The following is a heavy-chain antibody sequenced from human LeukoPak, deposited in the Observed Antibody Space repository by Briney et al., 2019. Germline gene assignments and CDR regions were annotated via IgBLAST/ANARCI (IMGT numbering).Heavy chain of an antibody. J-gene: IGHJ4*01. Sequence: GGSLRLSCVASGFTFSSHWVHWVRQVPGKGLMWVSRINGDGSRIHYGDSVKGRFTISRDNAKNTLYLQMTSLRGDDTAIYFCARDALGGRTKFDSWGHGSLVTVSS. CDR1: GFTFSSHW. V-gene: IGHV3-74*01. CDR2: INGDGSRI. D-gene: IGHD3-16*01. CDR3: ARDALGGRTKFDS.